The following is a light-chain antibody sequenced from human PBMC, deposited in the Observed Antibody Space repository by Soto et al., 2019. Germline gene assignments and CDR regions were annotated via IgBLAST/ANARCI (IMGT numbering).Light chain of an antibody. CDR3: QQTRSGIT. CDR2: AAS. Sequence: DIRLTQSPPSLSSTVGDIFTITCRASQTIYSYLNWFQQKPGMAPKLLIYAASKLQSGVPSRFRGSGSGTDFTLTIDTLQPDDFASYYCQQTRSGITFGQGTRLEIK. V-gene: IGKV1-39*01. CDR1: QTIYSY. J-gene: IGKJ5*01.